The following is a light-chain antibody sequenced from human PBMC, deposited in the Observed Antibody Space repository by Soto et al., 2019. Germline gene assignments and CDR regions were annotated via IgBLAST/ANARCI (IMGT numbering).Light chain of an antibody. Sequence: DIVMTQSPDSLAVSLGERATINCKSSQSVLYNSNNKNYLAWYQQKPGRAPKLLIYDAFSLETEVPSRFRGSGSGTEFTLTISSLQPDDFATYYCQQYKSYPLTFGGGTKVDIK. J-gene: IGKJ4*01. CDR3: QQYKSYPLT. V-gene: IGKV4-1*01. CDR2: DAF. CDR1: QSVLYNSNNKNY.